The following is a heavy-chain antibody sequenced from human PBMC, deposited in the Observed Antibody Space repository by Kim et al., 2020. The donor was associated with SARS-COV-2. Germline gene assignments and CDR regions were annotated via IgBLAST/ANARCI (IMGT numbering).Heavy chain of an antibody. Sequence: YADSVQGRFTISRDNSKSTLFLQMRSLSPEDTALYYCARGSTVLGQWHLNVWGRGALVTVSS. V-gene: IGHV3-30*15. D-gene: IGHD1-20*01. J-gene: IGHJ2*01. CDR3: ARGSTVLGQWHLNV.